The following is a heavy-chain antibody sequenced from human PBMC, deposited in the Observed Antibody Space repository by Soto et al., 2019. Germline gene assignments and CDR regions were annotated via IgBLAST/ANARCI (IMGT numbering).Heavy chain of an antibody. CDR3: ARDRTARRAADAFDI. J-gene: IGHJ3*02. Sequence: GGSLRLSCAASGFTFSSYSMNWVRQAPGKGLEWVSSISSSSSYIYYADSVKGRFTISRDNAKNSLYLKMNSLRAEDTAVYYCARDRTARRAADAFDIWGQGTMVTVSS. CDR2: ISSSSSYI. V-gene: IGHV3-21*01. CDR1: GFTFSSYS. D-gene: IGHD5-18*01.